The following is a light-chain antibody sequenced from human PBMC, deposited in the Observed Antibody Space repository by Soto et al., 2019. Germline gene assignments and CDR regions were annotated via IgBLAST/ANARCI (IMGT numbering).Light chain of an antibody. V-gene: IGKV1-39*01. CDR1: QSISSY. Sequence: DIQMTQSPSSLSASVGDRATITCRASQSISSYLNWYQQKPGKAPKLLIYAVSNLQSGVPSRFSGSGSGTDFTLTISTLQPEDFATYYCQQSYRTPRAFGQGTKVDIK. CDR2: AVS. J-gene: IGKJ1*01. CDR3: QQSYRTPRA.